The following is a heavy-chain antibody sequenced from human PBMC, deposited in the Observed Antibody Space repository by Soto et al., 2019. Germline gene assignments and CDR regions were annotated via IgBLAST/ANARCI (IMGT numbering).Heavy chain of an antibody. V-gene: IGHV1-2*02. CDR3: ARELWFGELQSYYGMDV. CDR1: GYTFTGYY. J-gene: IGHJ6*02. Sequence: GASVKVSCKASGYTFTGYYMHWARQAPGQGLEWMGWINPNSGGTNYAQKFQGRVTMTRDTSISTAYMELSRLRSDDTAVYYCARELWFGELQSYYGMDVWGQGTTVTVSS. CDR2: INPNSGGT. D-gene: IGHD3-10*01.